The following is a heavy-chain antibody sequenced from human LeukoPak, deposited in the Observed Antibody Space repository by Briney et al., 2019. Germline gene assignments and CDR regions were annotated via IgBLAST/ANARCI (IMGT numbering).Heavy chain of an antibody. J-gene: IGHJ5*02. V-gene: IGHV4-4*02. CDR2: IYHSGST. CDR3: ARDDGPGYSYGVRTNWFDP. D-gene: IGHD5-18*01. Sequence: SETLSLTCAVSGGSGGSISSSNYWSWVRQPPGKGLEWIGEIYHSGSTNYNPSLKSRVTISVDKSKNQFSLKLSSVTAADTAVYYCARDDGPGYSYGVRTNWFDPWGQGTLVTVSS. CDR1: GGSGGSISSSNY.